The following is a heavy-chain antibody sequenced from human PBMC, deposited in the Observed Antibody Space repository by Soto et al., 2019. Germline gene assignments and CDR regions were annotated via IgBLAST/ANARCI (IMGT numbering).Heavy chain of an antibody. CDR2: TYYRSKWYN. CDR1: GDSVSSNSAA. CDR3: VRANKDLEYFDY. V-gene: IGHV6-1*01. Sequence: PSQTLSLTCAISGDSVSSNSAAWTWIRQSPSGSLEWLGRTYYRSKWYNDYAVSVKSRININADTSKNQFSLQLNSVTPEDTAVYYCVRANKDLEYFDYWGQGTLVTVSS. J-gene: IGHJ4*02. D-gene: IGHD2-15*01.